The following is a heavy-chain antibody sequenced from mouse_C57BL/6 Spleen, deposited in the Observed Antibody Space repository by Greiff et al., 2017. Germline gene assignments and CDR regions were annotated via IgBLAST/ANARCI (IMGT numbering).Heavy chain of an antibody. J-gene: IGHJ2*01. CDR1: GFTFSSYG. CDR3: ARHPSYCNYYYFDY. Sequence: EVKLMESGGDLVQPGGSLKLPCAAPGFTFSSYGMSWVRPTPDKMLEWVATISSGVSYTYYPCSGKGRFPISRNNAKKTLYLQMSSLKSEDTAMYYCARHPSYCNYYYFDYWCHGTTLTVSS. CDR2: ISSGVSYT. D-gene: IGHD2-1*01. V-gene: IGHV5-6*01.